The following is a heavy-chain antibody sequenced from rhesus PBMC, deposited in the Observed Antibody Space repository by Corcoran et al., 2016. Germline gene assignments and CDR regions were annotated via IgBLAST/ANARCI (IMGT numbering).Heavy chain of an antibody. J-gene: IGHJ4*01. CDR2: ITGSSGRA. CDR1: GYSISSGYF. V-gene: IGHV4-99*02. D-gene: IGHD4-29*01. Sequence: QVQLQESGPGLVKPSETLSLPCAVSGYSISSGYFWGWVRQPPGQGLEYIGDITGSSGRAYYNPSLKSRVAISKDTSKNQFSLKLTSVTAADTAVYYCVRELNHDSTYYYFDFWGQGVLVTVSS. CDR3: VRELNHDSTYYYFDF.